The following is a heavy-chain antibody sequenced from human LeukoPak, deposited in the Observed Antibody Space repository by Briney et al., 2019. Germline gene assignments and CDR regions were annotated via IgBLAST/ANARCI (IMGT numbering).Heavy chain of an antibody. CDR3: ARVINLAYCGGDCWVAFDI. CDR1: GGSISSGGYS. Sequence: SQTLSLTCAVSGGSISSGGYSWSWIRQPPGKGLEWIGYIYHSGSTYYNPSLKSRVTISVDRSKNQFSLKLSSVTAADTAVYYCARVINLAYCGGDCWVAFDIWGQGTTVTVSS. D-gene: IGHD2-21*02. CDR2: IYHSGST. J-gene: IGHJ3*02. V-gene: IGHV4-30-2*01.